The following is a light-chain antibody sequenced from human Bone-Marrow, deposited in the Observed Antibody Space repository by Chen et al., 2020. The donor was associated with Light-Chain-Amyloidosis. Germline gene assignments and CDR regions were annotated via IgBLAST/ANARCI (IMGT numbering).Light chain of an antibody. CDR2: EVS. CDR1: HSLLHSAGRTY. J-gene: IGKJ1*01. Sequence: DILMTQTPLSLSVTPGQPASISCKSSHSLLHSAGRTYLFWFLQKPGQPPQLLMYEVSTRLSGVPGKFTGRGAGTHFTLNISRVEAEDVGIYYCMQSIQLPRTFGQGTKVEIK. CDR3: MQSIQLPRT. V-gene: IGKV2D-29*01.